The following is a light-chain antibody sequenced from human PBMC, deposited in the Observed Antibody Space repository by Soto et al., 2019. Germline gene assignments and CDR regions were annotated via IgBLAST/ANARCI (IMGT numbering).Light chain of an antibody. CDR3: SSYTRSNTVV. CDR1: NNDVGAYNY. V-gene: IGLV2-14*03. J-gene: IGLJ3*02. Sequence: QSVLTQPASVSGSPGQSITISCTGTNNDVGAYNYVSWYQQHPGKAPKPMVYDVSHRPSGVSNRFSGSKSGNTASLTISGLQAEDEADYYCSSYTRSNTVVFGGGTKLTVL. CDR2: DVS.